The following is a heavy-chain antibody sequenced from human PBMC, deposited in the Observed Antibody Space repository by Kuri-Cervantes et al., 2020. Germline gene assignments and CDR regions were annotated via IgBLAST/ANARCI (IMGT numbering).Heavy chain of an antibody. V-gene: IGHV1-8*02. CDR1: GYTFTGYY. D-gene: IGHD6-6*01. CDR3: ARMGIAARRFGYYYYYMDV. J-gene: IGHJ6*03. CDR2: MNPNSGNT. Sequence: ASVKVSCKASGYTFTGYYMHWVRQAPGQGLEWMGWMNPNSGNTGYAQKFQGRVTMTRNTSISTAYMELSSLRSEDTAVYYCARMGIAARRFGYYYYYMDVWGKGTTVPSP.